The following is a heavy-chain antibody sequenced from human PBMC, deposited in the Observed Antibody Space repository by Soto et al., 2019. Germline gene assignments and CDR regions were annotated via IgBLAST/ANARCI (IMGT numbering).Heavy chain of an antibody. CDR1: GGSFSGYY. J-gene: IGHJ6*02. Sequence: SETLSLTCAVYGGSFSGYYWSWIRQPPGKGLEWIGEINHSGSTNYNPSLKSRVTISVDTSKNQFSLKLSSVTAADTAVYYCARGGDYDYYYGMDVWGQGTTGTVSS. D-gene: IGHD2-21*02. V-gene: IGHV4-34*01. CDR3: ARGGDYDYYYGMDV. CDR2: INHSGST.